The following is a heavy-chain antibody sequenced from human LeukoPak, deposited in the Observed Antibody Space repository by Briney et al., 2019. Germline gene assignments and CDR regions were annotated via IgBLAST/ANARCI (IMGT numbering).Heavy chain of an antibody. CDR2: NSSSGSTI. D-gene: IGHD2-2*01. J-gene: IGHJ6*04. CDR1: GFTFSSYE. CDR3: ARSRALYGMDV. V-gene: IGHV3-48*03. Sequence: GGSLRLSCAASGFTFSSYEMNWVRQAPGKGLEWVSYNSSSGSTIYYADSVKGRFTISRDNAKNSLYLQMNSLRAEDTAVYYCARSRALYGMDVWGKGTTVTVSS.